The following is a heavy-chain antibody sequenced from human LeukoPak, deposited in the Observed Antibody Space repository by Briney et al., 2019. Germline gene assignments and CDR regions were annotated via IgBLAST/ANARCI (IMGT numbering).Heavy chain of an antibody. V-gene: IGHV4-4*07. CDR2: IYTSGST. D-gene: IGHD2-2*01. CDR3: ARESGGIVPAAPRVYYYYYMDV. J-gene: IGHJ6*03. Sequence: PSETLSLICTVSGGSISRYYWSWIRQPAGKGLEWIGRIYTSGSTNYNPSLKSRVTMSVDTSKNQFSLKLSSVTAADTAVYYCARESGGIVPAAPRVYYYYYMDVWGKGTTVTVSS. CDR1: GGSISRYY.